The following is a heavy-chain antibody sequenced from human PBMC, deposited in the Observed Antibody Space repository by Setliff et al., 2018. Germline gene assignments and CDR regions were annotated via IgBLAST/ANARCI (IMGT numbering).Heavy chain of an antibody. CDR3: ARNGGWTPFDF. Sequence: PSETLSLTCNVSGASISRTSYYWGWIRQSPGKGVEWIASVSFSGSTYYNSALKSRATIFAHKSRTHFSLRLTSATAADTAVYYCARNGGWTPFDFWGQGALVTVSS. D-gene: IGHD2-15*01. CDR1: GASISRTSYY. J-gene: IGHJ4*02. CDR2: VSFSGST. V-gene: IGHV4-39*02.